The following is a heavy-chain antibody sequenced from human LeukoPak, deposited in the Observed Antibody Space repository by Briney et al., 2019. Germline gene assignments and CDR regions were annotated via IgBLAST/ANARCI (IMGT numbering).Heavy chain of an antibody. J-gene: IGHJ4*02. V-gene: IGHV4-34*01. CDR3: ARGRRW. CDR1: GGSFSGYY. D-gene: IGHD5-24*01. CDR2: INDSGSI. Sequence: KPSETLSLTCAVYGGSFSGYYWTWIRQPPGKGLEWIGEINDSGSINYNPTLKSRVTISVDTSKNQFSLKLTSVTAADTAVYYCARGRRWWGQATLVTVSS.